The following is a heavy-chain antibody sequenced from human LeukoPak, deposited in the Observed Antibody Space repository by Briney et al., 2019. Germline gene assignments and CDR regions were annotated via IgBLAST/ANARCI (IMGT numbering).Heavy chain of an antibody. V-gene: IGHV4-39*07. Sequence: PSETLSLTCTVSGGSISSSSYYWGWIRHPPGKGLEWIGSIYYSGSLYYNPSLKSRVTTSVDTSKNQFSLKLSSVTAADTAVYYCARDSSGSYYAGESYFDYWGQGTLVTVSS. CDR3: ARDSSGSYYAGESYFDY. CDR2: IYYSGSL. CDR1: GGSISSSSYY. J-gene: IGHJ4*02. D-gene: IGHD1-26*01.